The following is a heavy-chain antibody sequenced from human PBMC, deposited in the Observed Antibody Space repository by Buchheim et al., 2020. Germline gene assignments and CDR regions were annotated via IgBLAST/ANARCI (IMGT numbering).Heavy chain of an antibody. Sequence: QQQLQESGPGLVKPSETLSLTCAVYGGSFSNYYWTWVRQPPGKGLEWMGEVNYSGVTNYTPSLKSRVTISADTSKNQLSLKVTSVTAADTAVYYCARDGDFYGSGSPFDHWSQG. CDR1: GGSFSNYY. CDR2: VNYSGVT. J-gene: IGHJ4*01. D-gene: IGHD3-10*01. V-gene: IGHV4-34*10. CDR3: ARDGDFYGSGSPFDH.